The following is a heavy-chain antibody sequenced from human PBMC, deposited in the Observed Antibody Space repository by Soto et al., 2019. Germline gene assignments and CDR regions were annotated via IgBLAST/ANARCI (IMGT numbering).Heavy chain of an antibody. CDR3: ARERGYSGYDFGRYFDY. J-gene: IGHJ4*02. Sequence: ASVKVSCKASGYTFTSYAMHWVRQAPGQRLEWMGWINAGNGNTKYSQKFQGRVTITRDTSASTAYMELSSLRSEDTAVYYCARERGYSGYDFGRYFDYWGQGTLVTVSS. CDR2: INAGNGNT. D-gene: IGHD5-12*01. V-gene: IGHV1-3*01. CDR1: GYTFTSYA.